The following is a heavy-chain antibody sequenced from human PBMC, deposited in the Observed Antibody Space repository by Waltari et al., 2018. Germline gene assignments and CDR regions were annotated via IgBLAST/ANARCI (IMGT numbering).Heavy chain of an antibody. V-gene: IGHV4-39*01. D-gene: IGHD2-15*01. CDR2: IFYSGST. Sequence: PSEILSLTCTVSGGSISSSSYYWGWIRQSPGKGLEWIGSIFYSGSTYYNPSLKSRVTISVDTSKNQFSLKLSSVTAADTAVYYCARHAPKMDIVVMVAASHWGQGTLVTVSS. CDR1: GGSISSSSYY. CDR3: ARHAPKMDIVVMVAASH. J-gene: IGHJ4*02.